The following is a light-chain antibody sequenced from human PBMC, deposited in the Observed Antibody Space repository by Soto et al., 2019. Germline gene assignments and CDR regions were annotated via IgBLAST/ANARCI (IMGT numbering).Light chain of an antibody. CDR3: CSYAGSYTLV. CDR2: DVN. J-gene: IGLJ2*01. CDR1: SSDVGGYKY. Sequence: QSALTQPRSVPGSPGQSVTISCTGTSSDVGGYKYVSWYQQHPGKAPKLMIYDVNKRPSGVPDRFSGSKSGNTASLTISGLQAEDEADYYFCSYAGSYTLVFGGGTQLTVL. V-gene: IGLV2-11*01.